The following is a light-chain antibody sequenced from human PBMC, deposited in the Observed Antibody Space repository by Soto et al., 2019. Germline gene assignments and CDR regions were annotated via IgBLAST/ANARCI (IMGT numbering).Light chain of an antibody. CDR2: DAS. CDR1: QNVRGY. J-gene: IGKJ1*01. V-gene: IGKV3-11*01. Sequence: IVLTQSPATLSLSLGERATLSCSASQNVRGYLAWYQQRPGQAPRLLMYDASTRSTGIPARVSGSGSGTDFTLTISSLEPEDFAVYYCQQRSNCPLTLGQGTKVDIK. CDR3: QQRSNCPLT.